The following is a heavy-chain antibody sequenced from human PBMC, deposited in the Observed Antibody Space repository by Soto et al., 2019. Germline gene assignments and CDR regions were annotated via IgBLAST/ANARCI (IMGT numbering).Heavy chain of an antibody. J-gene: IGHJ6*02. CDR3: VRDLRRQWRRLDPESYTGMDV. CDR1: GYILSDYC. V-gene: IGHV1-2*02. D-gene: IGHD5-12*01. CDR2: MKPDDGGP. Sequence: ASVKVSCKSSGYILSDYCIHWVRQAPGQGLEWLGWMKPDDGGPNYAQNFQGRVIMTRDTSTDTDYMELTRLTSDDTAVYFCVRDLRRQWRRLDPESYTGMDVWGQGTTVTVSS.